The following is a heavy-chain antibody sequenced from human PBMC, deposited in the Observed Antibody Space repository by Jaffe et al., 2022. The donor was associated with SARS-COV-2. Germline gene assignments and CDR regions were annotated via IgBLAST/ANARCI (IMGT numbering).Heavy chain of an antibody. CDR3: ARVIPITGSYYDAFDI. J-gene: IGHJ3*02. Sequence: EVQLVESGGGLVRPGGSLKLSCAASGFTFSGTSIHWVRQASGKGLEWIGRIRADPYTYATEYGASLKGRFTISRDDSKDTAYLQMSSLKAEDTAMYYCARVIPITGSYYDAFDIWGQGTVVTVSS. CDR1: GFTFSGTS. V-gene: IGHV3-73*01. D-gene: IGHD1-26*01. CDR2: IRADPYTYAT.